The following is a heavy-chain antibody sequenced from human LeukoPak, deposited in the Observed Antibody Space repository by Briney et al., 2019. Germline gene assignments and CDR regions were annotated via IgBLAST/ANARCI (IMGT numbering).Heavy chain of an antibody. J-gene: IGHJ4*02. D-gene: IGHD3-10*01. CDR2: ISATGNTI. V-gene: IGHV3-48*03. CDR3: ARDSSGNFIPDYFDY. Sequence: GGSLRLSCATSGFTFSSYEMNWVRQAPGGGLEWVSYISATGNTIYYADSVKGRFTSSRDNAKNSLYLQMNSLRAEDTAVYYCARDSSGNFIPDYFDYWGQGTLVTVSS. CDR1: GFTFSSYE.